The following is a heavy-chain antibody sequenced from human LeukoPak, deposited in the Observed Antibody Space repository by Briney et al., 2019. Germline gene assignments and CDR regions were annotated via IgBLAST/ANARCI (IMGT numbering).Heavy chain of an antibody. CDR3: AKGVDTAMAPACDF. Sequence: GGSLRLSCAASGFTFSSYAMSWVRQAPGRGLEWVAVISYDGSHKYYADSVKGRFTISRDNYKNTLYLQMNSLRAEDTAVYYCAKGVDTAMAPACDFWGQGTLVTVSS. D-gene: IGHD5-18*01. CDR1: GFTFSSYA. J-gene: IGHJ4*02. V-gene: IGHV3-30*04. CDR2: ISYDGSHK.